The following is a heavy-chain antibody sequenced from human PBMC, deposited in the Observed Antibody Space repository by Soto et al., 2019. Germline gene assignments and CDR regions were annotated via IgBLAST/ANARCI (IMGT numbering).Heavy chain of an antibody. CDR3: ARVVVITRYYFDY. V-gene: IGHV4-31*03. D-gene: IGHD3-22*01. CDR2: IYYSGST. Sequence: QVQLQESGPGLVKPSQTLSLTCTVSGGSISRGGYYWSWIRQHPGKGLEWIGYIYYSGSTYYNPSFKSRVTISVDTSKNQFSLKLSSVTAADTAVYYCARVVVITRYYFDYWGQGTLVTVSS. J-gene: IGHJ4*02. CDR1: GGSISRGGYY.